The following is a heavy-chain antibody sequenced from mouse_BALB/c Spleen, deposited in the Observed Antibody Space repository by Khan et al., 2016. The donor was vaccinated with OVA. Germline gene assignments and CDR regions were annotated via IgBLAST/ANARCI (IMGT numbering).Heavy chain of an antibody. V-gene: IGHV1-31*01. CDR2: IDPFSGGS. D-gene: IGHD2-2*01. Sequence: EVQLLESGPELMKPGASVKISCKVSGYSFTSYYIHWMIQSFGNSLVWIGYIDPFSGGSTYNQKFKDKATLTVDKSYSTAYLHFSYLTSEDSAVYYCTRHGYVAWFTYWGQGTLVTVSA. CDR1: GYSFTSYY. CDR3: TRHGYVAWFTY. J-gene: IGHJ3*01.